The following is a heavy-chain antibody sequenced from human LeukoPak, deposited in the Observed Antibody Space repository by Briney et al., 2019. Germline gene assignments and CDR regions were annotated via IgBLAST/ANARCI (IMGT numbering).Heavy chain of an antibody. D-gene: IGHD3-10*01. CDR2: ISGSGGST. Sequence: GGSLRLSCAASGFTFSSYAMSWVRQAPGKGLEWVSAISGSGGSTYYADSVKGRFTISRDNSKNTLYLQMNSLRAEDTAVYYCASGSGSYYNSFDYWGQGTLVTVSS. J-gene: IGHJ4*02. V-gene: IGHV3-23*01. CDR3: ASGSGSYYNSFDY. CDR1: GFTFSSYA.